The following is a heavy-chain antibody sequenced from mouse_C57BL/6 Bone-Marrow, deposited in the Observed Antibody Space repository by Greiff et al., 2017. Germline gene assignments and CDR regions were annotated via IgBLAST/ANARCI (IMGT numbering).Heavy chain of an antibody. CDR1: GFTFSSYA. D-gene: IGHD1-2*01. J-gene: IGHJ3*01. CDR2: ISSGGDYT. Sequence: EVMLVESGEGLVKPGGSLKLSCAASGFTFSSYAMSWVRQTPEKRLEWVAYISSGGDYTYYADTVKGRFTISRDNTRNTLYLQMSSLKSEDTAMDYCTIDRLPYPAWFAYWGQGTLVTVSA. V-gene: IGHV5-9-1*02. CDR3: TIDRLPYPAWFAY.